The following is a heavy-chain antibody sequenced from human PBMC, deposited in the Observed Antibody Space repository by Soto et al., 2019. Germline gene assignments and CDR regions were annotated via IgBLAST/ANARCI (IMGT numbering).Heavy chain of an antibody. V-gene: IGHV1-8*01. CDR3: ARGVKTYYYDSSGYHTLVPPGPRLNY. J-gene: IGHJ4*02. Sequence: GASVKVSCKASGYTFTSYDINWVRQATGQGLEWMGWMNPNSGNTGYAQKFQGRVTMTRNTSISTAYMELSSLRSEDTAVYYCARGVKTYYYDSSGYHTLVPPGPRLNYWGQGTLVTVSS. CDR2: MNPNSGNT. CDR1: GYTFTSYD. D-gene: IGHD3-22*01.